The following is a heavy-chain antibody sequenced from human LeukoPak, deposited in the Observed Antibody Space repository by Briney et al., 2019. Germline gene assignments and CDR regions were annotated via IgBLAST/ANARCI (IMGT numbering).Heavy chain of an antibody. V-gene: IGHV1-18*01. D-gene: IGHD1-7*01. Sequence: ASVKVSCKASGYTFTSYGITWVRQAPGQGLEWMGWIRGYNGKTNYVQNFQGRVTMTTDTSTSTAYKELRGLGSDDPDVYYCARDFPDITATTCRGMDVWGQGTTVTVSS. CDR3: ARDFPDITATTCRGMDV. CDR2: IRGYNGKT. CDR1: GYTFTSYG. J-gene: IGHJ6*02.